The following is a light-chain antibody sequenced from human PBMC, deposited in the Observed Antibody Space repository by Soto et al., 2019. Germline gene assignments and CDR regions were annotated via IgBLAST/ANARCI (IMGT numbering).Light chain of an antibody. CDR1: GSDIAVYDF. Sequence: QSALTQPPSASGSPGQSVTISCAGSGSDIAVYDFVSWYQQHPGTAPKLIIYEVTKRPSGVPDRFSGSKSASTASLTVSGLQAEDEADYYCRSYAGSNTFVFGGGTKLTVL. V-gene: IGLV2-8*01. J-gene: IGLJ2*01. CDR2: EVT. CDR3: RSYAGSNTFV.